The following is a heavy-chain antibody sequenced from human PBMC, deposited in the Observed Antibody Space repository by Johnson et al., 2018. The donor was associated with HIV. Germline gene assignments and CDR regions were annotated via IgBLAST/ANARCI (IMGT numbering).Heavy chain of an antibody. J-gene: IGHJ3*02. D-gene: IGHD5-24*01. CDR1: GFTFRSYA. V-gene: IGHV3-33*08. Sequence: QVQLVESGGGVVQPGRSLRLSCAASGFTFRSYAMHWVRQAPGRGLEWVAFIRYDGSNKYYADSVKGRFTISRDNYKNTLYLQMNSLRAEDTAVYYWARGGDGYKSRFREPFGAFDIWGQGTMVTVSS. CDR2: IRYDGSNK. CDR3: ARGGDGYKSRFREPFGAFDI.